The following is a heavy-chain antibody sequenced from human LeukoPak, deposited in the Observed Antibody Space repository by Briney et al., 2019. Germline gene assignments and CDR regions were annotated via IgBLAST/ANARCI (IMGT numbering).Heavy chain of an antibody. V-gene: IGHV3-30*02. D-gene: IGHD2-8*01. J-gene: IGHJ4*02. CDR1: GFTFSSYG. CDR2: IRYDGSNK. CDR3: AKAPRRYCTNGVCYYFDY. Sequence: GGSLRLSCAASGFTFSSYGMHWVRQAPGEGLEWVAFIRYDGSNKYYADSVKGRFTISRDNSKNTLYLQMNSLRAEDTAVYYCAKAPRRYCTNGVCYYFDYWGQGTLVTVSS.